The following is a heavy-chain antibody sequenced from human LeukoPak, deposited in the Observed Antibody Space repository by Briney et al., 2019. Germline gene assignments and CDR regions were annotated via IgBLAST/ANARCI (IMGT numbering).Heavy chain of an antibody. D-gene: IGHD5-24*01. V-gene: IGHV3-7*03. J-gene: IGHJ4*02. CDR2: IKQDGSEK. CDR1: GFTFSSYW. CDR3: ARAWVEMATSPLGY. Sequence: GGSLRLSCAASGFTFSSYWMSWVRQAPGKGLEWVANIKQDGSEKYYVDSVKGRFTISRDNAKNSLYLQMNSLRAEDTALYYCARAWVEMATSPLGYWGQGTLVTVSS.